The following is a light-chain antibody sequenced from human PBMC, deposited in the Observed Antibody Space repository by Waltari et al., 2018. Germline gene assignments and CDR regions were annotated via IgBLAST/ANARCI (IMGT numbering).Light chain of an antibody. J-gene: IGKJ4*01. CDR2: EAY. CDR3: QQYYSYFT. V-gene: IGKV1-5*01. CDR1: RSIGSL. Sequence: DIQMTQSPSTLSASVGDRVTITCRASRSIGSLLAWYQQKPGKAPKLLIYEAYSLDSGVPSRFSGSGSGTEFTLTINSLQPDDFATYSCQQYYSYFTFGGGAKVEIK.